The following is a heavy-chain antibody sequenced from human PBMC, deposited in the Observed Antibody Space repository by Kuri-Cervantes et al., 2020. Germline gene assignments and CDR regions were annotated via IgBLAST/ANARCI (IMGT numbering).Heavy chain of an antibody. D-gene: IGHD4-17*01. V-gene: IGHV3-21*01. Sequence: ETLSLTCAASGFTFSSYSMNWVRQAPGKGLEWVSSISSSSSCIYYADSVKGRFTISRDNAKNSLYLQMNSLRAEDTAVYYCARIYGDYARIDYWGQGTLVTVSS. J-gene: IGHJ4*02. CDR3: ARIYGDYARIDY. CDR2: ISSSSSCI. CDR1: GFTFSSYS.